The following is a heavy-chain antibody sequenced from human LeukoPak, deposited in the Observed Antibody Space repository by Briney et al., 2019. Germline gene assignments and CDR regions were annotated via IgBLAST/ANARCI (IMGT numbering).Heavy chain of an antibody. CDR1: GFTVSSNY. J-gene: IGHJ4*02. CDR2: IYSGGST. V-gene: IGHV3-53*01. CDR3: ARDPDYYGSGSYFDY. Sequence: GGSLRLSCAASGFTVSSNYVSWVRQAPGKGLEWVSVIYSGGSTYYADSVKGRFTISRDNSKNTLYLQMNSLRAEDTAVYYCARDPDYYGSGSYFDYWGQGTLVTVSS. D-gene: IGHD3-10*01.